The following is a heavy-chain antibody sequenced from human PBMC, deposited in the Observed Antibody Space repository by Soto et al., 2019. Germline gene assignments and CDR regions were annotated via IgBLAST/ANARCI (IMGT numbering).Heavy chain of an antibody. V-gene: IGHV4-31*03. CDR2: IYYSGST. CDR3: ARGIGDYTRYRFDC. J-gene: IGHJ4*01. CDR1: GGSISSGGYY. D-gene: IGHD3-3*01. Sequence: SEPPSLTCTFPGGSISSGGYYWSWILHHPGKGLEWIGYIYYSGSTYYNPSLKSRVTISVDTSKNQFSLKLSSVTAADTAVYYCARGIGDYTRYRFDCWGQGTLVTVSS.